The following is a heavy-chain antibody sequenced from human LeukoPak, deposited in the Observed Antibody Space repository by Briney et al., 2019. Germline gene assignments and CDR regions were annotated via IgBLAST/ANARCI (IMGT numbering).Heavy chain of an antibody. CDR3: AADNTWVDY. CDR2: IYTDGRT. J-gene: IGHJ4*02. V-gene: IGHV3-53*01. Sequence: PGGSLRLSCAASGFSVSSSYMTWVRQAPGKGLEWVSIIYTDGRTNYADSLKGRFTVSRDNSENTLYLQMNSPRAEDTAVYYCAADNTWVDYWGQGTLVTVSS. D-gene: IGHD7-27*01. CDR1: GFSVSSSY.